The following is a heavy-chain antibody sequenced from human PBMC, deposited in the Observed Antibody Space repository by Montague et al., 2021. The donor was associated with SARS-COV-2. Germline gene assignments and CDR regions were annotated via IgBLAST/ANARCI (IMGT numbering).Heavy chain of an antibody. J-gene: IGHJ4*02. Sequence: SETLSLTCSFSGGSINTGSYYWGWIRQPPRKGLEWIGSIYYGGDTYYNPSLKSRVTISVDTSKNQFSLRLSSVSAADTAVYYCVRGGDYTDYGRVDYWGQGTLVIVSS. CDR2: IYYGGDT. V-gene: IGHV4-39*07. CDR1: GGSINTGSYY. D-gene: IGHD4-11*01. CDR3: VRGGDYTDYGRVDY.